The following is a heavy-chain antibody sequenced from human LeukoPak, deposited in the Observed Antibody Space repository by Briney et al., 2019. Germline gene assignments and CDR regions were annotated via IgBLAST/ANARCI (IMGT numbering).Heavy chain of an antibody. D-gene: IGHD5-12*01. CDR2: INTNTGNP. CDR3: ARDSPNPMVATPTFDY. CDR1: GYTFTSYA. J-gene: IGHJ4*02. V-gene: IGHV7-4-1*02. Sequence: GASVKVSCKASGYTFTSYAMNWVRQAPGQGLEWMGWINTNTGNPTYAQGFTGRFVFSLDTSVSTAYLQISSLKAEDTAVYYCARDSPNPMVATPTFDYWGQGTLVTVSS.